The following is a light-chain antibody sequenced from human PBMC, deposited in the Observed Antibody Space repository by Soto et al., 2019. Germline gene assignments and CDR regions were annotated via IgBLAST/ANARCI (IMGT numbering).Light chain of an antibody. CDR2: GAS. V-gene: IGKV3-20*01. Sequence: ENVLTQSPGTLSLAPGERATLSCRASQTVSSYLTWYQQRPGQAPRLLIYGASKRATAIPDRFSGSGSGTDFTPTISRLETEDFALYYCQQYGTSPITFGQGTRLEIK. CDR1: QTVSSY. J-gene: IGKJ5*01. CDR3: QQYGTSPIT.